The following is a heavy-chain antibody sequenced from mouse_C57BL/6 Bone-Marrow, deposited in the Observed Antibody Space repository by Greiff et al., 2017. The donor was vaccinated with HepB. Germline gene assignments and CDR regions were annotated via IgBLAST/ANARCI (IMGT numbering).Heavy chain of an antibody. CDR3: AQTAQATSDY. CDR1: GYTFTSYW. D-gene: IGHD3-2*02. J-gene: IGHJ2*01. Sequence: QVQLQQPGAELVKPGASVKLSCKASGYTFTSYWMHWVKQRPGQGLEWIGMIHPNSGSTNYNEKFKSKATLTVDKCSSTAYMQLSSLTSEDSAVYYCAQTAQATSDYWGQGTTLTVSS. V-gene: IGHV1-64*01. CDR2: IHPNSGST.